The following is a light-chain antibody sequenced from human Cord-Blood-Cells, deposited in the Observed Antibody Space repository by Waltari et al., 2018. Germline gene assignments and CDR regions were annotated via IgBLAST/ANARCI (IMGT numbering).Light chain of an antibody. J-gene: IGKJ4*01. Sequence: EIVLTQSPATLALSPGERATLPHRPSQSVSSYLAWYQQKPGQAPRLLIYDASNRATGIPARFSGSGSGTDFTLTISSLEPEDFAVYYCQQRSNWPPALTFGGGTKVEIK. CDR2: DAS. V-gene: IGKV3-11*01. CDR3: QQRSNWPPALT. CDR1: QSVSSY.